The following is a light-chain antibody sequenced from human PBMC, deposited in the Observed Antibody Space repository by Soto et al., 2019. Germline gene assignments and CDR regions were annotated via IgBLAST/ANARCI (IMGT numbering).Light chain of an antibody. J-gene: IGLJ1*01. CDR1: SSNIGAGYD. Sequence: QSVLTQPPSVSGAPGQRVTISCTGSSSNIGAGYDVHWYQQVPGTAPKLLIYAESNRPSGVPDRFSGSKSGTSASLAITGLQAEDEADYYCQSYDSSLSGFYVFGTGTQLTVL. CDR2: AES. CDR3: QSYDSSLSGFYV. V-gene: IGLV1-40*01.